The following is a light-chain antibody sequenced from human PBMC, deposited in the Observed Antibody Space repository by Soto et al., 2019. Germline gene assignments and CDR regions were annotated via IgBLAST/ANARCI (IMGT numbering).Light chain of an antibody. Sequence: EVVLTQSPATLSLSPGEKATLSCRASQDINTYLGWYQQKPGQPPRLLIYDASNRASGIPARFSGSGSGTDFTLTIDTLKPEDFAIYYCQHRYNWPLTFGAGTKVEIK. CDR2: DAS. V-gene: IGKV3-11*01. J-gene: IGKJ4*01. CDR3: QHRYNWPLT. CDR1: QDINTY.